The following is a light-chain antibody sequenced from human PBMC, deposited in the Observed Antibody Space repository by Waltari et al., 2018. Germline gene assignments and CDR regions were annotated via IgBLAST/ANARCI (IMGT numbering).Light chain of an antibody. V-gene: IGLV2-14*03. J-gene: IGLJ6*01. CDR3: SSYTSSSTLNV. CDR2: DVS. Sequence: QSALTQPASVSGSPGQSITISCTGTSSDVGGYHYVSWYQQHPGKAPKRMIYDVSNRPSGVFNRFSGSKSGNTASLTISGLQAEDEADYYCSSYTSSSTLNVFGSGTKVTVL. CDR1: SSDVGGYHY.